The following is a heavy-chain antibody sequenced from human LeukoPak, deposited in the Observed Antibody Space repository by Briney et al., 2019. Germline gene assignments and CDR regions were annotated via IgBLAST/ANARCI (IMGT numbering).Heavy chain of an antibody. CDR3: ARGQNQETVVVVAATPYHMDV. Sequence: PSETLSLTCAVYGGSFSSYYWSWIRQPPGKGLEWIGEINHSGSTNYNPSLKSRVTISVDRSKNQFSLKLSSVTAADTAVYYCARGQNQETVVVVAATPYHMDVWGKGTTVTVSS. CDR1: GGSFSSYY. J-gene: IGHJ6*03. D-gene: IGHD2-15*01. CDR2: INHSGST. V-gene: IGHV4-34*01.